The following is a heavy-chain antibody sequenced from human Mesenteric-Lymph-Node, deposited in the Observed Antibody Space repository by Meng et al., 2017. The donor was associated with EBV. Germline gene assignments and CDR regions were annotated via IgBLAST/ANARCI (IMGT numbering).Heavy chain of an antibody. CDR1: GDSISNNHW. CDR2: IYHSGTT. V-gene: IGHV4-4*02. CDR3: ARVTSGETYYDGSGHP. D-gene: IGHD3-22*01. Sequence: QVQLQESGPGLVRPSGTPSPTCAVSGDSISNNHWWGWVRQPPGKGLEWIGEIYHSGTTNYNPSLKSRVTISIDKSENQFSLKVDSVTAADTAVYYCARVTSGETYYDGSGHPWGQGTLVTVSS. J-gene: IGHJ5*02.